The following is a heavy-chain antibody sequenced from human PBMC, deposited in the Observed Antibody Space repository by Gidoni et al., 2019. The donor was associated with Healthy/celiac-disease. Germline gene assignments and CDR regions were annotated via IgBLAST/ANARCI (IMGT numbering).Heavy chain of an antibody. Sequence: QLQLQESGPGLVKPSETLSLTCTVSGGPISSSSYCWGWIRQPPGKGLEWIGSIYYSGSTYYNPSLKSRVTISVDTSKNQFSLKLSSVTAADTAVYYCARGVFWWWFDPWGQGTLVTVSS. CDR2: IYYSGST. V-gene: IGHV4-39*01. J-gene: IGHJ5*02. CDR1: GGPISSSSYC. D-gene: IGHD2-21*01. CDR3: ARGVFWWWFDP.